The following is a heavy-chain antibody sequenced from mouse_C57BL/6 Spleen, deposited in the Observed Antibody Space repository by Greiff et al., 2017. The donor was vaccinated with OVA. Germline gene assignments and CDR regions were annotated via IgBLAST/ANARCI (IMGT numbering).Heavy chain of an antibody. V-gene: IGHV5-17*01. CDR1: GFTFSDYG. J-gene: IGHJ2*01. CDR2: ISSGSRTI. Sequence: EVQVVESGGGLVKPGGSLKLSCAASGFTFSDYGMHWVRQAPEKGLEWVAYISSGSRTIYYADTVKGRFTISRDNAKTTLFLQMTSLRSEDTAMYYCARGWLPYFDYWGQGTTLTVSS. CDR3: ARGWLPYFDY. D-gene: IGHD2-2*01.